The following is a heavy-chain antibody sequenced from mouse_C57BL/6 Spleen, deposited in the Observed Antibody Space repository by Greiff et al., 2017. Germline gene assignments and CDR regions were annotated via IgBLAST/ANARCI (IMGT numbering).Heavy chain of an antibody. Sequence: QVQLQQPGAELVKPGASVKVSCKASGYTFTSYWMPWVQQRPGQGLEWIGRIHPSDSDTNYNQKFKGKATLTVDKSSSTAYMQLSSLTSEDSAVYYCAMPLYYYGSGWYFDVWGTGTTVTVSS. CDR2: IHPSDSDT. D-gene: IGHD1-1*01. CDR3: AMPLYYYGSGWYFDV. CDR1: GYTFTSYW. V-gene: IGHV1-74*01. J-gene: IGHJ1*03.